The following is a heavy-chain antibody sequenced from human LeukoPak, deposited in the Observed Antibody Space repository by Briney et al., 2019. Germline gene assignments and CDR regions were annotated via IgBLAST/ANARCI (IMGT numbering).Heavy chain of an antibody. CDR3: AREGGTRAYYYYGMDV. Sequence: SGTLSLTCTVSGGSISSGGYNWSWLRQLPGKGLEWIGYIYYSGSTYYNPSLKSRVTMSVDTSKNQFSLKLSSVTAADTAVYYCAREGGTRAYYYYGMDVWGQGATVTVSS. D-gene: IGHD6-25*01. CDR1: GGSISSGGYN. J-gene: IGHJ6*02. V-gene: IGHV4-31*03. CDR2: IYYSGST.